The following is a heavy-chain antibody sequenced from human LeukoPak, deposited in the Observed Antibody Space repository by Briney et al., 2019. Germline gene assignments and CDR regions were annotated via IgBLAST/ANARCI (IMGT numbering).Heavy chain of an antibody. J-gene: IGHJ3*02. Sequence: PGRSLRLSCAASGFTFSSYGIHWVRQAPGKGLEGVAVISYDGTNQYYADSVKGRFTISRDNSKNTLYLQMNRVKAEDTAVYYCAKDKGGGYGNDAFDIWGRGTMVTVSS. CDR1: GFTFSSYG. D-gene: IGHD3-16*01. CDR2: ISYDGTNQ. V-gene: IGHV3-30*18. CDR3: AKDKGGGYGNDAFDI.